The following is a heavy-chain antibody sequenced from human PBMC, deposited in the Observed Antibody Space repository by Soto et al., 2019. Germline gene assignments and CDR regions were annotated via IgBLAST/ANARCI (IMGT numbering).Heavy chain of an antibody. J-gene: IGHJ4*02. V-gene: IGHV4-30-4*01. CDR1: GGSMNHGDYY. D-gene: IGHD7-27*01. CDR2: IYVTGST. Sequence: PSETLSLTCNVSGGSMNHGDYYWSWVRQSPEKGLEWIGDIYVTGSTNYNPSLKSRVTISVDTSKNQFSLKLSSVTAADTAVYYCARGLGKLVRKRYYFDYWGQGTLVTVSS. CDR3: ARGLGKLVRKRYYFDY.